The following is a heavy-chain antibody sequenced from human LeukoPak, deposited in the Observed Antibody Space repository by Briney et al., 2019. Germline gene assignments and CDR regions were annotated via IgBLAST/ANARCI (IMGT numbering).Heavy chain of an antibody. V-gene: IGHV1-18*01. J-gene: IGHJ3*02. CDR1: GYTFTSYG. Sequence: ASVKVSCKASGYTFTSYGISWVRQAPGQGLEWMGWISAYNGNTKYAQNLQGRVTMTTDTSTSTAYMELRSLRSDDTAVYYCARGNYDILTGYVAYASDIWGQGTMVTVSS. D-gene: IGHD3-9*01. CDR3: ARGNYDILTGYVAYASDI. CDR2: ISAYNGNT.